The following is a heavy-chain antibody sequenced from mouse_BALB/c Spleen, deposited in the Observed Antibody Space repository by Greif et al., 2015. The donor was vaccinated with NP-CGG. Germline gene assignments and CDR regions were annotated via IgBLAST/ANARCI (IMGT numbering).Heavy chain of an antibody. Sequence: DVQLQESGPGLVKPSQSLSLTCTVTGYSITSDYAWNWIRQFPGNKLEWMGYISYSGSTSYNPSLKSRISITRDTSKNQFFLQLNSVTTEDTATYYCASYYDYYYYAMDYWGQGTSVTVSS. D-gene: IGHD2-4*01. V-gene: IGHV3-2*02. CDR2: ISYSGST. CDR3: ASYYDYYYYAMDY. J-gene: IGHJ4*01. CDR1: GYSITSDYA.